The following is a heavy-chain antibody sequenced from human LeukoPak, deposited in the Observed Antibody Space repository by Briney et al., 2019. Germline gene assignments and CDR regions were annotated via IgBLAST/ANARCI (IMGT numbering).Heavy chain of an antibody. CDR2: INPSGGST. V-gene: IGHV1-46*01. J-gene: IGHJ4*02. CDR3: ARGGTVVTPSDY. Sequence: ASVNVSCKTSGYTFTNYYMHWVRQAPGQGLEWMGIINPSGGSTSYAQKFQGRVTMTRDTSTSTVYMELSSLRSEDTAVYYCARGGTVVTPSDYWGQGTLVTVSS. CDR1: GYTFTNYY. D-gene: IGHD4-23*01.